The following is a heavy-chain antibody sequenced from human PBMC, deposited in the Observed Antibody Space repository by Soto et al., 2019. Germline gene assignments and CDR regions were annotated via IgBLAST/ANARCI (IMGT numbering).Heavy chain of an antibody. J-gene: IGHJ4*02. Sequence: SETLSLTCTVSGFSISSGDYSWRWVRQPPGKGLEWIGCFYFSTNYNPALNSRVTISVDRSKNHFSLKLTSVTAADTAVYFCARSNTRYSSPDYWGQGTLVTVSS. CDR1: GFSISSGDYS. CDR3: ARSNTRYSSPDY. CDR2: FYFST. D-gene: IGHD3-22*01. V-gene: IGHV4-61*03.